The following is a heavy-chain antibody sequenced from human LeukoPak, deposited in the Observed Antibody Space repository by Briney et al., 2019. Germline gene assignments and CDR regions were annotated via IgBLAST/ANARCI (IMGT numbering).Heavy chain of an antibody. CDR2: IRYDGSNK. D-gene: IGHD5-18*01. Sequence: GGSLRLSCAASGFTFSTYAMHWVRQAPGKGLEWVAFIRYDGSNKYYPDSVRGRFTISRDNSKNTLYLQMNSLRAEDTAVYYCARVFGTAMVNFDYWGQGTLVTVSS. CDR1: GFTFSTYA. V-gene: IGHV3-30*02. CDR3: ARVFGTAMVNFDY. J-gene: IGHJ4*02.